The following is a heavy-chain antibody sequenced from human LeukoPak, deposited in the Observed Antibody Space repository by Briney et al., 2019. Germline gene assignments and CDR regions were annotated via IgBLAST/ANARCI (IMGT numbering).Heavy chain of an antibody. V-gene: IGHV4-59*12. D-gene: IGHD3-16*02. CDR3: ARSRGITFGGVIVISYTFDI. J-gene: IGHJ3*02. CDR2: IYYSGNT. CDR1: GGSIGSFY. Sequence: SETLSLTCTVSGGSIGSFYWSWIRQPPGKGLEWMGYIYYSGNTNYNPSLKSRVTISVDKSKNQFSLKLSSVTAADTAVYYCARSRGITFGGVIVISYTFDIWGQGTMVTVSS.